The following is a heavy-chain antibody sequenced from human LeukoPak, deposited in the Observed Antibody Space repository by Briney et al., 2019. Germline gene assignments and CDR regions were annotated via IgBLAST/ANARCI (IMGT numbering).Heavy chain of an antibody. D-gene: IGHD3-22*01. CDR1: GGSFSGYS. J-gene: IGHJ5*02. V-gene: IGHV4-34*01. CDR3: ARGGYYDSSGYYQWNWFDP. CDR2: INHSGST. Sequence: SETLSRTCAVYGGSFSGYSWSWIRQPPGKGLEWIGEINHSGSTNYNPSLKSRVTISVDTSKNQFSLKLSSVTAADTAVYYCARGGYYDSSGYYQWNWFDPWGQGTLVTVSS.